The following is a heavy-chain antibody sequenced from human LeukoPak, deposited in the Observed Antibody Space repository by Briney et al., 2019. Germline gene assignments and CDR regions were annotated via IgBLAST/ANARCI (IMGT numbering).Heavy chain of an antibody. Sequence: GGSLRLSCAASGFTFSSYSMNWVRQAPGKGLEWVAVVSDDGNNIYYADSVKGRFTISRDNSKNTLYLQMNSLRAEDTAVYYCARGLFSLADYWGQGTLVTVSS. V-gene: IGHV3-30*03. J-gene: IGHJ4*02. CDR3: ARGLFSLADY. CDR1: GFTFSSYS. CDR2: VSDDGNNI. D-gene: IGHD2-21*01.